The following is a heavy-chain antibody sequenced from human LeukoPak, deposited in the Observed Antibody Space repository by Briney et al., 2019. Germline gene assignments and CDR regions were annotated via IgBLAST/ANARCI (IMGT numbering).Heavy chain of an antibody. CDR2: IKQDGGEK. Sequence: PGGSLRLSCAASGFTFSSYWMSWVRQAPGKGLEWVANIKQDGGEKYYVDSVKGRFTISRDNAKNSLYLQMNSLRAEDTAVYYCAKARGNLRANYFDYWGQGTLVTVSS. D-gene: IGHD1-14*01. V-gene: IGHV3-7*01. J-gene: IGHJ4*02. CDR1: GFTFSSYW. CDR3: AKARGNLRANYFDY.